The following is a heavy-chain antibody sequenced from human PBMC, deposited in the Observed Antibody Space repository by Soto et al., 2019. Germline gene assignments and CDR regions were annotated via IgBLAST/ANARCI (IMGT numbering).Heavy chain of an antibody. CDR1: GFTFSSYA. CDR3: VKPWIQLDY. J-gene: IGHJ4*02. CDR2: ISANGDRT. D-gene: IGHD5-18*01. V-gene: IGHV3-23*01. Sequence: EVQLLESGGGLVQPGGSLRLSCAASGFTFSSYAMTWVRQAPGKGLEWVSSISANGDRTYYADAVKGRFTISRDDSKNTLYLQMKTLGAEDTAVYYCVKPWIQLDYWGQGTLVTVSP.